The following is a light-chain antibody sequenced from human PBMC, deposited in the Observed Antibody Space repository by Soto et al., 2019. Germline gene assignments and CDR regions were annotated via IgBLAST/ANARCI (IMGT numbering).Light chain of an antibody. Sequence: QSVLTQPPSASGTPGQRVTISCSGSGSSIGTNTVNWYRQLPGTAPKLLIYGNNQRPSGVPGRFSGSKSGTSASLGISGLQSEDEADYYCAAWDGSLNNVLFGGGTKVTVL. J-gene: IGLJ2*01. CDR2: GNN. CDR1: GSSIGTNT. CDR3: AAWDGSLNNVL. V-gene: IGLV1-44*01.